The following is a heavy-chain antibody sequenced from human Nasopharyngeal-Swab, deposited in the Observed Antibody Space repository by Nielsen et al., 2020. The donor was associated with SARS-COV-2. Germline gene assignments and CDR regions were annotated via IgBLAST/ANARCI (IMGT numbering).Heavy chain of an antibody. Sequence: SETLFLTCAVSGGSISSGFYSWSWIRQPPGKGLEWIGYIYHSGNTYYNPSLKSRVTISVDRSKNQFSLRLSSVTAADTAVYYCARKYCNGDCYFDYWGQGTLVTVSS. CDR2: IYHSGNT. CDR1: GGSISSGFYS. J-gene: IGHJ4*02. CDR3: ARKYCNGDCYFDY. V-gene: IGHV4-30-2*01. D-gene: IGHD2-21*02.